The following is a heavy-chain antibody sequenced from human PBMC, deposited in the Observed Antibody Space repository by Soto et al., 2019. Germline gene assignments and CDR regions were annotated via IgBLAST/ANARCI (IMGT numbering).Heavy chain of an antibody. D-gene: IGHD5-12*01. Sequence: EVQLVESGGGLVQPGRSLRLSCAASGFTFDDYAMHWVRQAPGKGLEWVSGISWNSGSIGYADSVKGRFTISRDNAKNSLYLQMNILRAEDTAVYYCAKDRATPTYYYYGMDVWGQGTTVTVSS. CDR2: ISWNSGSI. CDR1: GFTFDDYA. CDR3: AKDRATPTYYYYGMDV. V-gene: IGHV3-9*01. J-gene: IGHJ6*02.